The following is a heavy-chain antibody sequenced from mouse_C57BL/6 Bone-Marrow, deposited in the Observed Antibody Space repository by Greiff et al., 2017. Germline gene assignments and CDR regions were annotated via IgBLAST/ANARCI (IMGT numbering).Heavy chain of an antibody. CDR3: AREGITTVVATDWYFDV. V-gene: IGHV5-17*01. CDR2: ISSGSSTI. J-gene: IGHJ1*03. D-gene: IGHD1-1*01. Sequence: EVKLVESGGGLVKPGGSLKLSCAASGFTFSDYGMHWVRQAPEKGLEWVAYISSGSSTIYYADTVKGRFTISRDNAKNTLFLQMTSLRSEDTAMYYCAREGITTVVATDWYFDVWGTGTTVTVSS. CDR1: GFTFSDYG.